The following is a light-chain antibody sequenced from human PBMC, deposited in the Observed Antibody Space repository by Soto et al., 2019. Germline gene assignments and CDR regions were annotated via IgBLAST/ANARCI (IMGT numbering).Light chain of an antibody. CDR1: SSDVGGYNY. V-gene: IGLV2-14*01. CDR2: DVD. CDR3: SSFSYSSTPNYV. Sequence: QSALTQPASVSGSPGQSITISCTGTSSDVGGYNYVSWYQQHPGKAPKLIIYDVDNRPSGISSRFSGSKSGNTASLIISGLQAEDEADYYCSSFSYSSTPNYVFGTGTKVTVL. J-gene: IGLJ1*01.